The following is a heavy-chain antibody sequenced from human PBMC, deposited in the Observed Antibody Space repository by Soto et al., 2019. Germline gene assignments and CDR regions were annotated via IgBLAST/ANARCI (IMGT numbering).Heavy chain of an antibody. CDR3: EKGLRFGELLPFDY. D-gene: IGHD3-10*01. V-gene: IGHV3-30*18. CDR1: GFTFSSYG. CDR2: ISYDGSNK. Sequence: QVQLVESGGGVVQPGRSLRLSCAASGFTFSSYGMHWVRQAPGKGLEWVAVISYDGSNKYYADSVKGRFTISRDNSKNTLYLQMISLRAEDTAVYYCEKGLRFGELLPFDYWGQGNLVTVSS. J-gene: IGHJ4*02.